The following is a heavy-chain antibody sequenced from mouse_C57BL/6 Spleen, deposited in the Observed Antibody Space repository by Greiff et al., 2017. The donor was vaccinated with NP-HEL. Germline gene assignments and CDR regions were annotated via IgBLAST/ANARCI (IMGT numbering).Heavy chain of an antibody. Sequence: VQLQQSGPELVKPGASVKISCKASGYAFSSSWMNWVKQRPGKGLEWIGRIYPGDGDTNYNGKFKGKATLTADKSSSTAYMQLSSLTSEDSAVYFRARFSGYYYAMDYWGQGTSVTVSS. V-gene: IGHV1-82*01. CDR1: GYAFSSSW. J-gene: IGHJ4*01. D-gene: IGHD6-2*01. CDR2: IYPGDGDT. CDR3: ARFSGYYYAMDY.